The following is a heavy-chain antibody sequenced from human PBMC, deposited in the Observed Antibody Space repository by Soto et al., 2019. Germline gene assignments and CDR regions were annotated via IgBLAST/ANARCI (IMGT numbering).Heavy chain of an antibody. CDR2: ISYDGSNK. J-gene: IGHJ4*02. CDR1: GFTFSSYG. D-gene: IGHD1-26*01. CDR3: AKDRRGATNYFDY. Sequence: GGSLRLSCAASGFTFSSYGMHWVRQAPGKGLEWVAVISYDGSNKYYADSVKGRFTISRDNSKNTLYLQMNSLRAEDTAVYYCAKDRRGATNYFDYWGQGTLVTVSS. V-gene: IGHV3-30*18.